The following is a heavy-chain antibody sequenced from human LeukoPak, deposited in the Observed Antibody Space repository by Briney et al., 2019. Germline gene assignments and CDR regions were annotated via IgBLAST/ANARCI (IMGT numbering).Heavy chain of an antibody. CDR1: GYTFTGYY. Sequence: ASVKVSCKASGYTFTGYYMHWVRQPPGQGLEWMGWINPNSGGTNYAQKFQGRGTMTRDTSISTAYMELSRLRSDDTAVYYCARDRDYGDYVLGYWGQGTLVTVSS. CDR3: ARDRDYGDYVLGY. CDR2: INPNSGGT. V-gene: IGHV1-2*02. J-gene: IGHJ4*02. D-gene: IGHD4-17*01.